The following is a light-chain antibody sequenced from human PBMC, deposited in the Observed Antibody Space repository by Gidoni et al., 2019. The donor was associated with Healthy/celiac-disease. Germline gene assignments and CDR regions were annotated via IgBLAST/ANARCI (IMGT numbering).Light chain of an antibody. Sequence: EIVFTPSPATLSLSPGERATLSCRASQSVSSYLAWYQQKPGQAPRLLLYDASNRATGIPARFSGSGSGTDFTLTISSLEPEDFAVYYCQQRSNWPLTFGGGTKVEIK. J-gene: IGKJ4*01. CDR1: QSVSSY. CDR3: QQRSNWPLT. V-gene: IGKV3-11*01. CDR2: DAS.